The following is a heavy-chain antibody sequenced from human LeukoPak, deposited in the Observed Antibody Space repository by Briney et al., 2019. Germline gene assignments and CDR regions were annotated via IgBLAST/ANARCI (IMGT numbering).Heavy chain of an antibody. V-gene: IGHV3-21*06. Sequence: GGSLRLSCAASGFTFSIYSMNWVRQAPGKGLEWVASINSISTYIPYAESVKGRFTVSRDNAKNSLFLQMDSLRVDDTAVYYCAREIVVVSIWGQGTVVTVSS. CDR1: GFTFSIYS. D-gene: IGHD2-2*01. J-gene: IGHJ4*02. CDR3: AREIVVVSI. CDR2: INSISTYI.